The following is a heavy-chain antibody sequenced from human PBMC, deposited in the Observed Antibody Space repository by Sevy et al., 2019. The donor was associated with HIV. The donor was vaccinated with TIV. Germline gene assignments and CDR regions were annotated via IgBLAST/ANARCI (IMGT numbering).Heavy chain of an antibody. CDR3: AEDWDVVVLPAAKAAGYYCYGMDV. J-gene: IGHJ6*02. V-gene: IGHV3-23*01. CDR1: GFTVSSYA. D-gene: IGHD2-2*01. CDR2: ISGSGGST. Sequence: GGSLRLSCAASGFTVSSYAMSWVRQAPGKGLEWVSAISGSGGSTYYADSVKGRFTISRDNSKNTLYLQMNSLRAEDPALYYCAEDWDVVVLPAAKAAGYYCYGMDVWGQGTTVTVSS.